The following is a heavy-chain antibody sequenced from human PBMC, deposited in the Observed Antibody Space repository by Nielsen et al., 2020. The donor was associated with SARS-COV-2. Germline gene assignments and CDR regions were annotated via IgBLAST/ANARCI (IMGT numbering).Heavy chain of an antibody. J-gene: IGHJ6*03. CDR1: GGTFSSYA. D-gene: IGHD1-1*01. CDR3: ARPITNNYYYYYMDV. V-gene: IGHV1-69*13. CDR2: IIPIFGTA. Sequence: SVKVSCKASGGTFSSYAISWVRQAPGQGLEWMGGIIPIFGTANYAQKFQGRVTITADESTSTAYMELRSLRSDDTAVYYCARPITNNYYYYYMDVWGKGTTVTSP.